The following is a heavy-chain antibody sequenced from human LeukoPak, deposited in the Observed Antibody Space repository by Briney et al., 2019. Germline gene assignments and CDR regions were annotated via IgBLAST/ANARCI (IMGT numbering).Heavy chain of an antibody. V-gene: IGHV3-15*01. D-gene: IGHD6-19*01. J-gene: IGHJ4*02. CDR3: TPVIAVAGIIC. Sequence: GGSLRLSCAASGFAFNYAWVSWVRQAPGKGLEWIGRIKSKPDGGTTDYAAPVKGRFTISRDDSKNPLYLQMNSLKTEDTAVYYCTPVIAVAGIICWGRGTLVTVSS. CDR1: GFAFNYAW. CDR2: IKSKPDGGTT.